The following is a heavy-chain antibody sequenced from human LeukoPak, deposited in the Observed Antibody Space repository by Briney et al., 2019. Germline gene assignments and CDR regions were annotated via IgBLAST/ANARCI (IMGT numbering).Heavy chain of an antibody. CDR1: GFTFSSYE. D-gene: IGHD3-22*01. CDR3: AWYYYDSSGLDY. Sequence: PGGSLRLSCAASGFTFSSYEMNWVRQAPGKGLEWVSSISSSSSYIYYADSVKGRFTISRDNAKNSLYLQMNSLRAEDTAVYYCAWYYYDSSGLDYWGQGTLVTVSS. V-gene: IGHV3-21*04. CDR2: ISSSSSYI. J-gene: IGHJ4*02.